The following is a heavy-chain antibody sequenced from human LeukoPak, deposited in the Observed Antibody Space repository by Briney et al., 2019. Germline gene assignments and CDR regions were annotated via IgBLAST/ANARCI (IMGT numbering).Heavy chain of an antibody. J-gene: IGHJ3*02. V-gene: IGHV4-30-2*01. CDR2: IYHSGSP. CDR1: GGSISSGVYS. Sequence: PSETLSLTCGVSGGSISSGVYSWNWIRQPPGKGLEWIGYIYHSGSPYYNPSLKSRVTISLDRSKSQFSLKLSSVIAADTAVYYCARAFRSGYYNDPFDIWGQGTMVTVSS. D-gene: IGHD3-22*01. CDR3: ARAFRSGYYNDPFDI.